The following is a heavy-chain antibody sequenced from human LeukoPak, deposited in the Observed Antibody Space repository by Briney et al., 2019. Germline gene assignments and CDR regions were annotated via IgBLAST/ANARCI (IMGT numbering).Heavy chain of an antibody. V-gene: IGHV4-61*02. Sequence: SQTLSLTCTVSGGSISSGSYYWSWIRQPAGKGLEWIGRIYTSGSTNHNPSLKSRVTISVDTSKNQFSLKLSSVTAADTAVYYCARDGLGYCSSTSCYNPNTWGQGTLVTVSS. CDR2: IYTSGST. CDR1: GGSISSGSYY. D-gene: IGHD2-2*02. J-gene: IGHJ5*02. CDR3: ARDGLGYCSSTSCYNPNT.